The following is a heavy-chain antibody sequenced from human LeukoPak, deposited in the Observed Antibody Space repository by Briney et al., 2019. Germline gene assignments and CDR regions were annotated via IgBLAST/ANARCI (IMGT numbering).Heavy chain of an antibody. Sequence: PSETLSLTCTVSGGSLNISSYYWGWIRQPPGKGLEWIGSIYYSGRTYYNPSLKIRVTIFVDTSKNQFSLKLNSVTAADMAVYYCARSQATAMVSDYWGQGTLVTVSS. V-gene: IGHV4-39*01. CDR1: GGSLNISSYY. CDR3: ARSQATAMVSDY. CDR2: IYYSGRT. D-gene: IGHD2-2*01. J-gene: IGHJ4*02.